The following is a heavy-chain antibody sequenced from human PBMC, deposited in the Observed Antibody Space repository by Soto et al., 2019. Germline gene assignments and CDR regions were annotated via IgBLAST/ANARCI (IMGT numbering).Heavy chain of an antibody. J-gene: IGHJ4*02. D-gene: IGHD3-3*01. CDR1: GFSLTTSGVG. CDR3: AHRVLRTVFGLVTTTSIYFDF. CDR2: IYWDDDK. V-gene: IGHV2-5*02. Sequence: GPAQVKPRQTLTLTCTFSGFSLTTSGVGVGWIRQSPGRAPEWLALIYWDDDKRYSPSLKSRLTITKDASKNQVVLTMADLDPADTATYYCAHRVLRTVFGLVTTTSIYFDFWGQGTPVAVSS.